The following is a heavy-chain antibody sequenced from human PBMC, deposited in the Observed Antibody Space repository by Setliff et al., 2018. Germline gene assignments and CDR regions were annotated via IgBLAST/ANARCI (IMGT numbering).Heavy chain of an antibody. D-gene: IGHD6-13*01. CDR2: IYASGST. CDR1: DDSITSYY. CDR3: ALSSSWFKDFQH. V-gene: IGHV4-59*01. J-gene: IGHJ1*01. Sequence: SETLSLTCSVSDDSITSYYWSWIRQPPGKGLEWIGYIYASGSTNYNPSLKSRVTISEDMSKNQFSLKVSSVTAADTAIYYCALSSSWFKDFQHWGQGTLVTVSS.